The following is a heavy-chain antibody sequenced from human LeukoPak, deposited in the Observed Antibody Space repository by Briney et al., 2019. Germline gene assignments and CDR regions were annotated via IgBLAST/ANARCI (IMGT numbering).Heavy chain of an antibody. CDR2: MNPNSGNT. CDR3: ARGPTYYYDSSGYYWGYYFDY. J-gene: IGHJ4*02. D-gene: IGHD3-22*01. Sequence: ASVKVSCKASGYTFTSYDINWVRQATGQGLEWMGWMNPNSGNTGYAQKFQGRVTITRDTSISTAYMELSRLRSDDTAVYYCARGPTYYYDSSGYYWGYYFDYWGQGTLVTVSS. CDR1: GYTFTSYD. V-gene: IGHV1-8*03.